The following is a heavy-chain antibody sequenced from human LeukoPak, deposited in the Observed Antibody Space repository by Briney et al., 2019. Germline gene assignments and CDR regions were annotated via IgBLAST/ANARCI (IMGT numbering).Heavy chain of an antibody. CDR1: GYTFTTHG. CDR3: AKKATPNSGSYFN. CDR2: ISAYNGNT. Sequence: GASVKVSCKASGYTFTTHGISWVRQAPGQGLEWMGWISAYNGNTNYAQKLQGRVTMTTDTSTSTACMELRSLRSDDTAVYYCAKKATPNSGSYFNWGQGTLVTVSS. D-gene: IGHD3-10*01. V-gene: IGHV1-18*04. J-gene: IGHJ4*02.